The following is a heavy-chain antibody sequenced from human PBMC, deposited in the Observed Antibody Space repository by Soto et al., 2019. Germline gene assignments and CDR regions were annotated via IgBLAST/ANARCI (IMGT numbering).Heavy chain of an antibody. CDR3: ARAQVEQWSPLNKEYWFDP. Sequence: GGSLRLSCAASGFTFSSYWMHWVRQAPGKGLVWVSRINSDGSSTSYADSVKGRFTISRDNAKNTLYLQMISLRAEDTAVYYWARAQVEQWSPLNKEYWFDPWGQGTLVTVSS. D-gene: IGHD6-19*01. CDR2: INSDGSST. CDR1: GFTFSSYW. V-gene: IGHV3-74*01. J-gene: IGHJ5*02.